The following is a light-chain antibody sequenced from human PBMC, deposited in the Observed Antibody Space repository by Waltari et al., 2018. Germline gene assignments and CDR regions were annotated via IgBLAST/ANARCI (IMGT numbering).Light chain of an antibody. V-gene: IGLV8-61*01. CDR1: SVPLSTPYY. J-gene: IGLJ3*02. Sequence: QTVVTQAPSLSVSPGRTVTRSWALRSVPLSTPYYVRWYQQAPGRPPRTLVYKGSTRSSGVPDRFSGSILGNKAALTITGAQADDENDYYCLIYMGSGIWVFGGGTKLTVL. CDR2: KGS. CDR3: LIYMGSGIWV.